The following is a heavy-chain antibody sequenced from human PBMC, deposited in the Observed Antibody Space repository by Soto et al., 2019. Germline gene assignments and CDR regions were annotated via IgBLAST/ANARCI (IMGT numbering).Heavy chain of an antibody. D-gene: IGHD6-6*01. Sequence: PWWSLRLSCSASVFTFSSYAMHWVRQAPGKGLEWVAVISYDGSNKYYADSVKGRFTISRDNSKNTLYLQMNSLRAEDTAVYYCARDGPRSAARPPKGAFDIWGQGTMVTVSS. CDR3: ARDGPRSAARPPKGAFDI. CDR2: ISYDGSNK. CDR1: VFTFSSYA. J-gene: IGHJ3*02. V-gene: IGHV3-30-3*01.